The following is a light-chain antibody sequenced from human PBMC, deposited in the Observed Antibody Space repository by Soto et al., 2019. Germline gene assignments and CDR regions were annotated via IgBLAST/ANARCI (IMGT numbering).Light chain of an antibody. V-gene: IGLV2-8*01. CDR1: SSDVGGYNY. CDR3: SSYAGSNWWV. Sequence: QSALTQPPSASGSPGQSVTISFTGTSSDVGGYNYVSWYQQHPGKAPKLMIYEVSKRPSGVPDRFSGSKSGNTASLTVSGLQAEDEADYYCSSYAGSNWWVFGTGTKVTVL. J-gene: IGLJ1*01. CDR2: EVS.